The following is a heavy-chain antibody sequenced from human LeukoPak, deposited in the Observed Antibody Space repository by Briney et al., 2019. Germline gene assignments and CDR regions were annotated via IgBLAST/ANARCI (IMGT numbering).Heavy chain of an antibody. D-gene: IGHD3-10*01. V-gene: IGHV1-18*01. CDR3: AIDQITMVRGAVFDY. CDR1: GYTFTSYG. CDR2: ISAYNGNT. Sequence: GASVKVSCRASGYTFTSYGISWVRQAPGQGLEWMGWISAYNGNTNYAQKLQGRVTMTTDTSTSTAYMELRSLRSDDTAVYYCAIDQITMVRGAVFDYWGQGTLVTVSS. J-gene: IGHJ4*02.